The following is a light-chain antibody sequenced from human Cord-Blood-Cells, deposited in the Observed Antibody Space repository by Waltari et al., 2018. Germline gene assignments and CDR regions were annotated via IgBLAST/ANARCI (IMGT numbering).Light chain of an antibody. CDR1: QGISSY. Sequence: EIQITQSVSSLSASVGNRLTITCLASQGISSYLNWYQQKPGKAPKLLIYAASSLQSGVPSRFSGSGSGTDFTLTISSLQPEDIATYYCQQYDSTLGTFGQGTKVEIK. J-gene: IGKJ1*01. CDR3: QQYDSTLGT. CDR2: AAS. V-gene: IGKV1-39*01.